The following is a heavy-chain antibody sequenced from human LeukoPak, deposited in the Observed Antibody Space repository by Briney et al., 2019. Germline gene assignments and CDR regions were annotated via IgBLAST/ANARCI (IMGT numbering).Heavy chain of an antibody. CDR3: ARDGEYCSSTSCPERYYYYYYMDV. J-gene: IGHJ6*03. CDR1: GYTFTGYY. D-gene: IGHD2-2*01. Sequence: ASVKVSCKASGYTFTGYYMHWVRQAPGQGLEWMGWINPNSGGTNYAQKFQGRVTMTRDTSISTAYMELSRLRSDDTAVYYCARDGEYCSSTSCPERYYYYYYMDVWGKGTTVTVSS. CDR2: INPNSGGT. V-gene: IGHV1-2*02.